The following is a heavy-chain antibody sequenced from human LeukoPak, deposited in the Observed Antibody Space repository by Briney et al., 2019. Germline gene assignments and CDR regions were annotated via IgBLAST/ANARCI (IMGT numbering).Heavy chain of an antibody. J-gene: IGHJ3*02. CDR2: IRQDGSEK. CDR3: ARDMRGDGFDI. Sequence: GGSLRLSCAASGFTFSTFWMTWVRQAPGKGLEWVASIRQDGSEKYYVDSVEGRFTISRDNAKKSLFLQMNSLRVEDTAVYYCARDMRGDGFDIWGQGTMVTVSS. D-gene: IGHD2-2*01. CDR1: GFTFSTFW. V-gene: IGHV3-7*04.